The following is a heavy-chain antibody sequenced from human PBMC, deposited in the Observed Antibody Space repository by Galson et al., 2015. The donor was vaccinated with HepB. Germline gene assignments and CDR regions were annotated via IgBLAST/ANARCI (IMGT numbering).Heavy chain of an antibody. CDR1: GFTFSSYG. J-gene: IGHJ6*02. V-gene: IGHV3-30*03. CDR3: ARDSYCSGGSCNYYYYGMDV. CDR2: ISYDGSNK. D-gene: IGHD2-15*01. Sequence: SLRLSCAASGFTFSSYGMHWVRQAPGKGLEWVAVISYDGSNKYYADSVKGRFTISRDNSKNTLYLQMNSLRAEDTAVYYCARDSYCSGGSCNYYYYGMDVWGQGTTVTVSS.